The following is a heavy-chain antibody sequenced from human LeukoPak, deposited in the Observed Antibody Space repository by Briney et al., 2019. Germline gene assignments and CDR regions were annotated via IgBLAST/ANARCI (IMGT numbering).Heavy chain of an antibody. V-gene: IGHV3-9*01. D-gene: IGHD2-2*01. CDR1: GFTFDDYA. CDR3: AKGRDKYQLLSKNWFDP. Sequence: SLRLSCAASGFTFDDYAMHWVRPAPGKGLEWVSGISWNSGSIGYADSVKGRFTISRDNAKNSLYLQMNSLRAEDTALYYCAKGRDKYQLLSKNWFDPWGQGTLVTVSS. J-gene: IGHJ5*02. CDR2: ISWNSGSI.